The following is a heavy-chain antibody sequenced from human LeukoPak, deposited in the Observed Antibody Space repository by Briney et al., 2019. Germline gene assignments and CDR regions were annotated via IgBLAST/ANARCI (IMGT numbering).Heavy chain of an antibody. Sequence: GGSLRLSCAASGFTFSSYGMHWVRQAPGKGLEWVAFIRCDGSNKYYADSVKGRFTISRDNSKNTLYLQMNSLRAEDTAIYYCAREAVVVAGNDYWGQGTLVTVSS. CDR1: GFTFSSYG. V-gene: IGHV3-30*02. CDR2: IRCDGSNK. D-gene: IGHD6-13*01. CDR3: AREAVVVAGNDY. J-gene: IGHJ4*02.